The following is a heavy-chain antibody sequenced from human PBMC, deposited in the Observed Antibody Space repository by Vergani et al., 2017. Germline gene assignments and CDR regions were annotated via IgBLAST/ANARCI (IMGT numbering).Heavy chain of an antibody. CDR1: GFTFSSYA. CDR2: ISGSGGST. D-gene: IGHD3-10*01. J-gene: IGHJ4*02. CDR3: AKKELLWFGELSFFDY. V-gene: IGHV3-23*01. Sequence: EVQLLESGGGLVQPGGSLRLSCAASGFTFSSYAMSWVRPAPGKGLEWVSAISGSGGSTYYADSVKGRFTISRDNSKNTLYLQMNSLRAEDTAVYYCAKKELLWFGELSFFDYWGQGTLVTVSS.